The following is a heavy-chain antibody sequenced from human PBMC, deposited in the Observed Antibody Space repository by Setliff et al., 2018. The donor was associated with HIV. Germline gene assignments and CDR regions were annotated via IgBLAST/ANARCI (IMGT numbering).Heavy chain of an antibody. CDR2: IYHSGST. V-gene: IGHV4-38-2*01. Sequence: PSETLSLTCSVSGYSISSGYYWGWIRQPPGKGLEWIGSIYHSGSTYYNPSLKSRVTISVDTSKNQFSLKLTSLTAADTAVYYCARTSILYSSSWYVSKNWFDPWGQGTLVTVSS. CDR1: GYSISSGYY. CDR3: ARTSILYSSSWYVSKNWFDP. J-gene: IGHJ5*02. D-gene: IGHD6-13*01.